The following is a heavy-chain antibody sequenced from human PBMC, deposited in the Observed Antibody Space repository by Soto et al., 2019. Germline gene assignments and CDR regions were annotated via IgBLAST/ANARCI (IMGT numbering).Heavy chain of an antibody. CDR1: GGSFSGYY. J-gene: IGHJ4*02. Sequence: SETLSLTCAVYGGSFSGYYLSWIRQPPGKGLEWIGEINHSGSTNYNPSLKSRVTISVDTSKNQFSLKLSSVTAADTAVYYCAYGDYERVYWGQGTLVTVSS. V-gene: IGHV4-34*01. CDR3: AYGDYERVY. CDR2: INHSGST. D-gene: IGHD4-17*01.